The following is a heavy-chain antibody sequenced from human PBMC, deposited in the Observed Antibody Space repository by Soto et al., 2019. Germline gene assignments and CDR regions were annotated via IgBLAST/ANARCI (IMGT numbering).Heavy chain of an antibody. CDR1: GYNFNKYY. V-gene: IGHV1-18*01. CDR2: ISTSNVDI. D-gene: IGHD2-2*02. Sequence: QVQLVQSGAEVKKPGASVKVSCKAFGYNFNKYYINWLRQAPGQGIEWMGWISTSNVDINYSRKLQDRVTMTTETSTSMAYMELRGLTSDDTATYYCARGYWPTTYCYSTGCHTNAYDIWGQGTMVTVSS. CDR3: ARGYWPTTYCYSTGCHTNAYDI. J-gene: IGHJ3*02.